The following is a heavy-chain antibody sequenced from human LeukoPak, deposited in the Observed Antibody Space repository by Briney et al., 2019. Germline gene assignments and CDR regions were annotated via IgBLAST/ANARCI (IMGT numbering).Heavy chain of an antibody. D-gene: IGHD3-22*01. J-gene: IGHJ4*02. V-gene: IGHV3-33*01. CDR2: IWYDGSNE. CDR3: ARADYYDSSGYYYGDY. CDR1: GFTFSRYV. Sequence: PGGSLRLSCAASGFTFSRYVMHWVRQAPGKGLQWVALIWYDGSNEYYTDSVKGRFTISRDNSKNTLYLQMNSLRAEDTAVYYCARADYYDSSGYYYGDYWGQGTLVTVSS.